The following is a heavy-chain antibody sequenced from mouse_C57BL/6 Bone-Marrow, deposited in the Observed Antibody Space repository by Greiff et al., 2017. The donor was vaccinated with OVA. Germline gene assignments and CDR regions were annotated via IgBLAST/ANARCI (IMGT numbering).Heavy chain of an antibody. Sequence: LQQSGGGLVQPGGSMKLSCAASGFTFSDAWMDWVRQSPEKGLEWVAEIRNKANNHATYYAESVKGRFTISRDDSKSSVYLQMNSLRAEDTGIYYCTREGPTGTFAYWGQGTLVTVSA. CDR3: TREGPTGTFAY. D-gene: IGHD4-1*02. V-gene: IGHV6-6*01. J-gene: IGHJ3*01. CDR2: IRNKANNHAT. CDR1: GFTFSDAW.